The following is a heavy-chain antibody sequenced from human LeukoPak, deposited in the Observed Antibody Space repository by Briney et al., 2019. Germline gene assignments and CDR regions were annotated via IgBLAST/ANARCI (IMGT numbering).Heavy chain of an antibody. D-gene: IGHD5-12*01. CDR1: GGSISSGSYY. J-gene: IGHJ3*02. Sequence: SETLSLTCTVSGGSISSGSYYWGWIRQPPGKGLEWIGSIYHSGSTYYNPSLKSRVTISVDTSKNQFSLKLSSVTAADTAVYYCARQVGYRGWYGAFDIWGQGTMVTVSS. CDR2: IYHSGST. V-gene: IGHV4-39*01. CDR3: ARQVGYRGWYGAFDI.